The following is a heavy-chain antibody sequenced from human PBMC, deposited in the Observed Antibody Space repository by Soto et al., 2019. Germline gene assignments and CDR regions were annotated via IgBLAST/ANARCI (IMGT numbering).Heavy chain of an antibody. J-gene: IGHJ4*02. V-gene: IGHV4-34*01. Sequence: SKTLSLTCAVYGGSFSGYYWSWIRQPPGKGLEWIGEINHSGSTNYNPSLKSRVTISVDTSKNQFSLKLSSVTAADTAVYYCARGPSRVGTMVDYYWGQGTLVTVSS. D-gene: IGHD3-10*01. CDR1: GGSFSGYY. CDR3: ARGPSRVGTMVDYY. CDR2: INHSGST.